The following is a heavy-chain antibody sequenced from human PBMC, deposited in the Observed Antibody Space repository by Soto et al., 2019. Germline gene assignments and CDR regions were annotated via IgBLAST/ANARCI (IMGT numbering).Heavy chain of an antibody. CDR2: ITGGGDDT. CDR1: GFTFRGYA. Sequence: GGSLRLSCEGSGFTFRGYAMSWVRQPPGKGLEWVTAITGGGDDTYHSDSVKGRFTISRDNSKNTLYLQMNSLRAEDTAVYYCAKGSAKGSPYDFDFWGAGSLVTVSS. V-gene: IGHV3-23*01. J-gene: IGHJ4*02. CDR3: AKGSAKGSPYDFDF. D-gene: IGHD3-16*01.